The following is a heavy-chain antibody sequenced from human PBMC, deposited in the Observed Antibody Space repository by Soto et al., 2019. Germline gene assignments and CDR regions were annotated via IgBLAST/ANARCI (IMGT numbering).Heavy chain of an antibody. CDR3: ARAGSWTGVIYYYYYGMDV. CDR2: IYYSGST. CDR1: GGSISSGGYY. D-gene: IGHD3-16*02. Sequence: SETLSLTCTVSGGSISSGGYYWSWIRQHPGKGLEWIGYIYYSGSTYYNPSLKSRVTISVDTSKNQFSLKLSSVTAADTAVYYCARAGSWTGVIYYYYYGMDVWGQGTTVTVSS. J-gene: IGHJ6*02. V-gene: IGHV4-31*03.